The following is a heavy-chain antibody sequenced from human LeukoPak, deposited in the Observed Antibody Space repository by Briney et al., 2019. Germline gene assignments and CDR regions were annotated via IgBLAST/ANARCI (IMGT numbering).Heavy chain of an antibody. CDR1: GYTFTSYG. Sequence: ASVKVSCKASGYTFTSYGISWVRQAPGQGLEWMGWISAYNGNTNYAQKFQGRVTMTTDTSTSTAYMELRSLRSDDTAVYYCARGGLDFSVLYYMDVWGKGTTVTVSS. J-gene: IGHJ6*03. CDR2: ISAYNGNT. D-gene: IGHD3-3*01. V-gene: IGHV1-18*01. CDR3: ARGGLDFSVLYYMDV.